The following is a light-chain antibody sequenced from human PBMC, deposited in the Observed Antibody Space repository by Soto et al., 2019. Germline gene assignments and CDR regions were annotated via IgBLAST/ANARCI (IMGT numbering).Light chain of an antibody. CDR1: QGISSY. CDR2: AAS. Sequence: AIRMTQSPSSFSASTGDRVTITCRASQGISSYLAWYQQKPGQAPKLLIYAASTLQSGVPSRFSGSGSGTDFTLTISCLQSEDFATYCCQRYYSYPYTFGQGTKLEIK. J-gene: IGKJ2*01. V-gene: IGKV1-8*01. CDR3: QRYYSYPYT.